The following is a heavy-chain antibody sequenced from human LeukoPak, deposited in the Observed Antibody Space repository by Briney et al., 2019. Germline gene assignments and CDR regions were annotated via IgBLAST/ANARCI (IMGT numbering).Heavy chain of an antibody. J-gene: IGHJ4*02. CDR2: IKEDGSEN. Sequence: GGSLRLSCTASGFTFSMYWMSWVRQAPGKGLERVANIKEDGSENYYVDSVKGRFTISRDNAKNSLYLQMNSLRAEDTAVYYCASEKYYYDSSGYSLFDYWGQGTLVTVSS. V-gene: IGHV3-7*01. CDR1: GFTFSMYW. D-gene: IGHD3-22*01. CDR3: ASEKYYYDSSGYSLFDY.